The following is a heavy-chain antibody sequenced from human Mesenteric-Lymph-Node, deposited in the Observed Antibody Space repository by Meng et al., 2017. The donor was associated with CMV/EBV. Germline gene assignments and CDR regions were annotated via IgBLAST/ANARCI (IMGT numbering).Heavy chain of an antibody. CDR1: GYICTTYG. V-gene: IGHV1-18*01. CDR3: ARDDFSNPDH. Sequence: KAAGYICTTYGISWVRQATGKGHEWVGWISPYNGNKNYAQRVQGRVTMTTDTSTTTAYMELRSLRSDDTAVYYCARDDFSNPDHWGQGTLVTVSS. CDR2: ISPYNGNK. D-gene: IGHD4-11*01. J-gene: IGHJ4*02.